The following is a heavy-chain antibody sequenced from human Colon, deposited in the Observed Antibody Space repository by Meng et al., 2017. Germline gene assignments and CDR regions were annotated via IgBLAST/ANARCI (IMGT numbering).Heavy chain of an antibody. D-gene: IGHD2-15*01. CDR1: AGPFSGYY. CDR3: SSLLTLDY. V-gene: IGHV4-34*02. CDR2: INHNGDT. Sequence: QVQLQQWGPGLLKPSETLTHTCAIKAGPFSGYYWSWIRQAPGKGLEWIGEINHNGDTHYNPSLKSRVSMSFDTSKKQFSLHLSSVTAADTAVYYCSSLLTLDYWGPGTLVTVSS. J-gene: IGHJ4*02.